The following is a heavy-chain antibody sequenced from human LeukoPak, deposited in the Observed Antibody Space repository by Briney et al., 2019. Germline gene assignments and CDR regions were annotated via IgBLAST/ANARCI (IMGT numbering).Heavy chain of an antibody. J-gene: IGHJ4*02. D-gene: IGHD6-6*01. CDR1: GGTFSNYA. CDR2: ISAYNGNT. V-gene: IGHV1-18*01. Sequence: GPVKVSCKASGGTFSNYAISWVRQAPGQGLEWMGWISAYNGNTNYAQKLQGRVTMTTDTSTSTAYMELRSLRSDDTAVYYCARDDVTARLPFDYWGQGTLVTVSS. CDR3: ARDDVTARLPFDY.